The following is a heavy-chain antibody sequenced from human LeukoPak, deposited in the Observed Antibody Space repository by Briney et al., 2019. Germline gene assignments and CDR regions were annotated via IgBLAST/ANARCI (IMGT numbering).Heavy chain of an antibody. V-gene: IGHV3-33*06. D-gene: IGHD3-22*01. CDR1: GFTFSSYG. CDR3: AKHDPRRVVITNWFDP. Sequence: GGSLRLSCAASGFTFSSYGMHWVRQAPGKGLEWVAVIWYDGSNKYYADSVKGRFTISRGNSKNTLYLQMNSLRAEDTAVYYCAKHDPRRVVITNWFDPWGQGTLVTVSS. J-gene: IGHJ5*02. CDR2: IWYDGSNK.